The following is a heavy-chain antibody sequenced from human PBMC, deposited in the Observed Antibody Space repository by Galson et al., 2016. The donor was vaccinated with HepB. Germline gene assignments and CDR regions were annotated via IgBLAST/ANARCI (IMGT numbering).Heavy chain of an antibody. D-gene: IGHD5-24*01. Sequence: SVKVSCKASGGTFSFYAISWVRQAPGQGLEWMGIINPSGGSTNYAQKFQGRVTMTRDTSTNTAYMALSSLRLEDTAVYYCAIIWVRDGLDTWGQGTLVTVSS. J-gene: IGHJ5*02. CDR3: AIIWVRDGLDT. CDR2: INPSGGST. V-gene: IGHV1-46*01. CDR1: GGTFSFYA.